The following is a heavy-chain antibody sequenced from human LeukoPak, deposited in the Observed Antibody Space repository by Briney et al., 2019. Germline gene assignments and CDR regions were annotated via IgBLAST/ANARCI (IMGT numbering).Heavy chain of an antibody. CDR1: GFTVSSNY. D-gene: IGHD6-19*01. CDR2: IYSGGST. J-gene: IGHJ4*02. V-gene: IGHV3-53*01. Sequence: PGGSLRLSYAASGFTVSSNYMSWVRQAPGKGLEWVSVIYSGGSTYYADSVKGRFTISGDNSKNTLYLQMNSLRAEDTAVYYCARRLLGYSSGWYYFDYWGQGTLVTVSS. CDR3: ARRLLGYSSGWYYFDY.